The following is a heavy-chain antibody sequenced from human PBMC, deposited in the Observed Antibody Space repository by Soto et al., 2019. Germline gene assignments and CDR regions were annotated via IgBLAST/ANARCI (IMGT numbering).Heavy chain of an antibody. Sequence: SVKVSCKASGGTFSSYAISWVRQAPGQGLEWMGGIIPIFGTANYAQKFQGRVTITADESTSTAYMELSSLRSEDTAVYYCAREGPPNYYGSGSYYRANYYYGMDVWGQGTTVTAP. J-gene: IGHJ6*02. CDR2: IIPIFGTA. CDR3: AREGPPNYYGSGSYYRANYYYGMDV. V-gene: IGHV1-69*13. D-gene: IGHD3-10*01. CDR1: GGTFSSYA.